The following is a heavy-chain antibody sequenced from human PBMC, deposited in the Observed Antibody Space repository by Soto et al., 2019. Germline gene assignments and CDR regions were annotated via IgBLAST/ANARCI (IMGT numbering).Heavy chain of an antibody. Sequence: QVQLVQSGAEVKKPGASVKVSCKASGYTFTSYGISWVRQAPGQGLEWMGWISAYNGNTNYAQKLQGRVTMTTDTSTSTAYMELSSLRSDDTAVYYCAGRRITIFGVVIPSYGMDVWGQGTTVTVSS. CDR1: GYTFTSYG. CDR3: AGRRITIFGVVIPSYGMDV. CDR2: ISAYNGNT. V-gene: IGHV1-18*01. D-gene: IGHD3-3*01. J-gene: IGHJ6*02.